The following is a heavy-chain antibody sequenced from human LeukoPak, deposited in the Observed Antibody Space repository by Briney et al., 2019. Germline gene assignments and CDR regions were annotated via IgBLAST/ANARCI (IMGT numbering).Heavy chain of an antibody. J-gene: IGHJ3*02. CDR1: GFTFSSYW. CDR2: IKQDGSEK. V-gene: IGHV3-7*01. D-gene: IGHD2-2*02. CDR3: ARERGGYCSGATCYKAFDI. Sequence: GGSLRLSCAASGFTFSSYWMSWVRQAPGKGLEWVANIKQDGSEKYYVGSVRGRFTISRDDAKNSLDLQMSSLRAEDTAVYYCARERGGYCSGATCYKAFDIWGQGTMVTVSS.